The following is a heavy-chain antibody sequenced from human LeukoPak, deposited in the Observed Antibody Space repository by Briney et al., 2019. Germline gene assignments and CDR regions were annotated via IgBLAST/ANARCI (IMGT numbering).Heavy chain of an antibody. CDR1: GGSFSGYY. V-gene: IGHV4-34*01. J-gene: IGHJ3*02. CDR3: ARSLYYYGSDSFDI. Sequence: SETLSLTCAVYGGSFSGYYWSWIRQPPGKGLEWIGEINHSGSTNYNPSLKSRVTISVDTSKNQFSLKLSSMTAADTAVYYCARSLYYYGSDSFDIWGQGTMVTVSS. D-gene: IGHD3-10*01. CDR2: INHSGST.